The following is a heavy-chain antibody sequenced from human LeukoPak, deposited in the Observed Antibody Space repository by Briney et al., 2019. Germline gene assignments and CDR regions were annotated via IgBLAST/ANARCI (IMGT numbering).Heavy chain of an antibody. V-gene: IGHV4-59*01. Sequence: PSETLSLTCTVSGRSISSYYWSWIRQPPGKGLEWIGYIYYSGSTNYNPSLKSRVTISVDTSKNQFSLKLSSVTAADTAVYYCARVTRPGGIAVAGTPNWFDPWGQGTLVTVSS. CDR2: IYYSGST. CDR1: GRSISSYY. D-gene: IGHD6-19*01. CDR3: ARVTRPGGIAVAGTPNWFDP. J-gene: IGHJ5*02.